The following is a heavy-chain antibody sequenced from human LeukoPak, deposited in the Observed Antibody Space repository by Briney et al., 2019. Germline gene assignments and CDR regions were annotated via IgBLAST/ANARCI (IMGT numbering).Heavy chain of an antibody. J-gene: IGHJ4*02. CDR3: ARVSFGNTPHPIDY. D-gene: IGHD4-23*01. V-gene: IGHV4-59*01. Sequence: PSETLSLTCTVAAGSISSYYWGWIRQPPGKGLEWIGYSYYSDSTNYNPSLKIRVTISVDTSKKQFSLQLSSVTAADTAVYDCARVSFGNTPHPIDYWGQGTLVTVSS. CDR2: SYYSDST. CDR1: AGSISSYY.